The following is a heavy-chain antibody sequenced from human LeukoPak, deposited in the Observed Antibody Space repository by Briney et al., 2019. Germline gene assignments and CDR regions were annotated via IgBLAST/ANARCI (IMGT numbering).Heavy chain of an antibody. CDR1: GDSISDFY. CDR3: ARVFRGAVTSNWFDP. D-gene: IGHD3-3*01. CDR2: ISSSGNS. V-gene: IGHV4-59*01. Sequence: SETLSLTCTVSGDSISDFYWTWIRQTPGKGLEWIGFISSSGNSNYSPSLESRVSFSLDTSKSQFSLSLKSVTAADTAVYYCARVFRGAVTSNWFDPWGQGILVTVSS. J-gene: IGHJ5*02.